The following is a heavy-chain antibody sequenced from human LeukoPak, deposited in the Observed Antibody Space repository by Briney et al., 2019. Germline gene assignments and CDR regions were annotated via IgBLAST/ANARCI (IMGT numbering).Heavy chain of an antibody. CDR2: NYYSGST. Sequence: PSETLSLTCTVSSGSISNDNYYWVWIRQPPGKGLEWIGNNYYSGSTYYNPSLKSRVTISVDTSKNQFSLELDSVTAADTAVYFCATSTLRAYFHDYWGQGTLVTVSS. J-gene: IGHJ4*02. V-gene: IGHV4-39*01. CDR3: ATSTLRAYFHDY. CDR1: SGSISNDNYY. D-gene: IGHD3-16*01.